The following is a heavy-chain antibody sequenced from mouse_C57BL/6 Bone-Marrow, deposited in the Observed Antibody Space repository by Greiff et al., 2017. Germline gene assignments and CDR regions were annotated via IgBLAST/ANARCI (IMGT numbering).Heavy chain of an antibody. CDR3: ARGWPYPGGFAY. Sequence: QVQLQQPGAELVRPGSSVKLSCKASGYTFTSYWMHWVKQRPIQGLEWIGNIDPSDSETHYNQKFKDKATLTVDKSSSTAYMQLSSLTSEDSAVYYCARGWPYPGGFAYWGQGTLGTVSA. D-gene: IGHD5-1*01. V-gene: IGHV1-52*01. CDR1: GYTFTSYW. CDR2: IDPSDSET. J-gene: IGHJ3*01.